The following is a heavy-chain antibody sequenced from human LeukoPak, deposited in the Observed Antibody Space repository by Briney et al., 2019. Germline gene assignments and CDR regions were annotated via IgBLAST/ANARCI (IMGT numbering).Heavy chain of an antibody. CDR3: ATSSFYYDSSGYYEPFDY. Sequence: GGSLRLSCAASGFTFRSYWMHWVRQVPGEGLVWVSRINNDGSSTNYADSVKGRFTISRDNAKNTLYLQMNSLRVEDTAVYYCATSSFYYDSSGYYEPFDYWGQGTLVTVSS. CDR1: GFTFRSYW. CDR2: INNDGSST. D-gene: IGHD3-22*01. V-gene: IGHV3-74*01. J-gene: IGHJ4*02.